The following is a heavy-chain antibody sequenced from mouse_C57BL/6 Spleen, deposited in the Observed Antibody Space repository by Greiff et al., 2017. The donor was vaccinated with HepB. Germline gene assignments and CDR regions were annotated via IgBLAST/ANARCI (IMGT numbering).Heavy chain of an antibody. V-gene: IGHV5-6*01. Sequence: EVQRVESGGDLVKPGGSLKLSCAASGFTFSSYGMSWVRQTPDKRLEWVATISSGGSYTYYPDSVKGRFTISRDNAKNTLYLQMSSLKSEDTAMYYCARQGWDTYYYAMDYWGQGTSVTVSS. CDR2: ISSGGSYT. D-gene: IGHD4-1*01. J-gene: IGHJ4*01. CDR3: ARQGWDTYYYAMDY. CDR1: GFTFSSYG.